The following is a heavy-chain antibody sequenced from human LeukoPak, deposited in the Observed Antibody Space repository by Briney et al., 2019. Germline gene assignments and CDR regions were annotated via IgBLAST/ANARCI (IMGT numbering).Heavy chain of an antibody. CDR3: ARQRVMLTGTGGTWIDP. D-gene: IGHD1/OR15-1a*01. V-gene: IGHV3-23*01. J-gene: IGHJ5*02. CDR1: GFTFSSYN. CDR2: LSGSGRAT. Sequence: PGGSLRLSCVASGFTFSSYNMIWVRQAPGKGLEWVSGLSGSGRATYYAHSVKGRLTISRENSKNTMFLQMHSLRVDDTAVYYCARQRVMLTGTGGTWIDPWGQGTLVTVSS.